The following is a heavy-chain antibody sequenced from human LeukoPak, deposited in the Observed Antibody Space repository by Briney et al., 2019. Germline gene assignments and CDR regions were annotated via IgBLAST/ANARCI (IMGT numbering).Heavy chain of an antibody. J-gene: IGHJ4*02. Sequence: GALRLSCAASGFTFSSYGMSWVRQAPGKGLEWVASISSTGNTIYYADSVKGRFTISRDNARNSLFLQMNSLGAGDTAVYYCAKSTGHWVVGAKDYWGQGTLVTVPS. CDR2: ISSTGNTI. D-gene: IGHD2-15*01. V-gene: IGHV3-48*04. CDR3: AKSTGHWVVGAKDY. CDR1: GFTFSSYG.